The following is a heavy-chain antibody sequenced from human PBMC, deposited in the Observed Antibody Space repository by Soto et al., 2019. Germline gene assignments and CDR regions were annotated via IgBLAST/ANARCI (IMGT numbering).Heavy chain of an antibody. Sequence: ASVKVSCKASGGTFSSYAISWVRQAPGQGLEWMGGIIPIFGTANYAQKFQGRVTITADESTSTAYMELSSLRSEDTAVYYCARAGPRVRGVIKYYFDYWGQGTLVTVSS. J-gene: IGHJ4*02. CDR1: GGTFSSYA. CDR3: ARAGPRVRGVIKYYFDY. D-gene: IGHD3-10*01. V-gene: IGHV1-69*13. CDR2: IIPIFGTA.